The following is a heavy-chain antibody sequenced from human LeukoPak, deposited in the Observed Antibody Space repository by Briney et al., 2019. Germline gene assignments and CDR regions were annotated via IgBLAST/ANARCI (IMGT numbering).Heavy chain of an antibody. J-gene: IGHJ6*02. D-gene: IGHD6-6*01. CDR3: ARESIPVRGYYYYGMDV. V-gene: IGHV3-48*03. CDR2: ISSSGSTI. Sequence: PGGSLRLSCAASGFTFSSYEMNWVRQAPGKGLEWVSYISSSGSTIYYADSVKGRFTISRDNAKNSLYLQMNSLRAEDTAVYYCARESIPVRGYYYYGMDVWGQGTTVTVS. CDR1: GFTFSSYE.